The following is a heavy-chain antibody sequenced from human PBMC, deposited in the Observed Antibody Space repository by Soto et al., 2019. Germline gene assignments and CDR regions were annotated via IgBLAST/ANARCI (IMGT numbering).Heavy chain of an antibody. CDR3: AKRGNYYDSSGYYFDY. V-gene: IGHV3-23*01. Sequence: GLEWVSAISGSGGSTYYADSVKGRFTISRDNSKNTLYLQMNSLRAEDTAVYYCAKRGNYYDSSGYYFDYWGQGTLVTVSS. D-gene: IGHD3-22*01. CDR2: ISGSGGST. J-gene: IGHJ4*02.